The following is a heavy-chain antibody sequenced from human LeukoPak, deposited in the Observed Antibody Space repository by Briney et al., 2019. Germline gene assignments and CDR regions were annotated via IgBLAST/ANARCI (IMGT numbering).Heavy chain of an antibody. J-gene: IGHJ1*01. CDR1: GYTFTGYY. V-gene: IGHV1-2*02. CDR2: INPNSGGT. CDR3: ARDPDYDGNQFQH. D-gene: IGHD4-23*01. Sequence: GASVKVSCKASGYTFTGYYMHWVRQAPGQGLEWMGWINPNSGGTNYAQKFQGRVTMTRDTSISTAYMELSRLRSDDTAVYYCARDPDYDGNQFQHWGQGTLVTVSS.